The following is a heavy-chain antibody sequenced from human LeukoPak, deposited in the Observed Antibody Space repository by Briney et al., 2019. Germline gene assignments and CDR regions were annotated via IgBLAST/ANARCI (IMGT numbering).Heavy chain of an antibody. CDR2: INHSGST. CDR1: GGSFSGYY. Sequence: SETLSLTCAVYGGSFSGYYWSWIRQPPGKGLEWIGEINHSGSTNYNPSLKSRVTISVDTSKNQFSLKLSSVTAADTAVYYCARRLNGYNPFDYWGQGTLVTVSS. J-gene: IGHJ4*02. D-gene: IGHD5-24*01. CDR3: ARRLNGYNPFDY. V-gene: IGHV4-34*01.